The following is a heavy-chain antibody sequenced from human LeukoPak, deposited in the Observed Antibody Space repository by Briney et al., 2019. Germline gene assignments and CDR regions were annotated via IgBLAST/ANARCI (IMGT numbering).Heavy chain of an antibody. CDR3: AREDIVVVPAAINPVDAFDI. CDR1: GGSISSGSYY. V-gene: IGHV4-61*02. D-gene: IGHD2-2*01. J-gene: IGHJ3*02. CDR2: IYTSGST. Sequence: SETLSLTCTVSGGSISSGSYYWSWIRQPAGKGLEWIGRIYTSGSTNYNPSLKSRVTISVDTSKNQFSLKLSSVTAADTAVYYCAREDIVVVPAAINPVDAFDIWGQGTMVTVSS.